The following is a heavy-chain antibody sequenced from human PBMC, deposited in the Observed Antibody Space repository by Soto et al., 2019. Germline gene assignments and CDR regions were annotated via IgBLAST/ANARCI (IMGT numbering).Heavy chain of an antibody. CDR2: INHSGST. D-gene: IGHD6-6*01. CDR1: GGPFSGYY. CDR3: ARGRAIAARRTNWFDP. J-gene: IGHJ5*02. V-gene: IGHV4-34*01. Sequence: PSETLSLTCAVYGGPFSGYYWSWIRQPPGKGLEWIGEINHSGSTNYNPSLKSRVTISVDTSKNQFSLKLSSVTAADTAVYYCARGRAIAARRTNWFDPWGQGTLVTVSS.